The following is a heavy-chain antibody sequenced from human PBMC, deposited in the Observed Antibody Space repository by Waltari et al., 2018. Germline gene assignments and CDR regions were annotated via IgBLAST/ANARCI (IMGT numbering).Heavy chain of an antibody. CDR3: ARHYYDSSGYLYFDY. D-gene: IGHD3-22*01. CDR2: IFSNDEK. V-gene: IGHV2-26*01. J-gene: IGHJ4*02. Sequence: QVTLTESGPVLVKPTETLTLPCTVSGSSLSHARMGVSWIRQPPGKALEWLAHIFSNDEKSYSTSLKSRLTISKDTSKSQVVLTMNNMDPVDTATYYCARHYYDSSGYLYFDYWGQGTLVTVSS. CDR1: GSSLSHARMG.